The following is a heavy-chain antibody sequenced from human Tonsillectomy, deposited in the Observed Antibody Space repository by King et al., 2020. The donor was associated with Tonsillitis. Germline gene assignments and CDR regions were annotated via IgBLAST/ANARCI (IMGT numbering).Heavy chain of an antibody. J-gene: IGHJ4*02. V-gene: IGHV3-11*05. Sequence: VQLVESGGGLVKRGGSLRLSCAASGFTFSDFYRTWILQAPGKGREWVSYISSSSSNTNYADSVKGRFTISRDNVKNSLYLQMISLRAEDTAVYYCARKNGAYDYDYWGQGTLVTVSS. CDR2: ISSSSSNT. CDR3: ARKNGAYDYDY. D-gene: IGHD5-12*01. CDR1: GFTFSDFY.